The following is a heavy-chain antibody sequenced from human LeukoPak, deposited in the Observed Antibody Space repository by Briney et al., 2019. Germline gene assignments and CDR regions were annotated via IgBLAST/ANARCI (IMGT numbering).Heavy chain of an antibody. V-gene: IGHV3-49*05. Sequence: KSGGSLRLSCTASGFTFCDYAMSWFRQAPGKGLEWVGFIRSKAYGGTTEYAASVKGRFTISRDDSKSIAYLQMNSLKTEDTAVYYCTTWGGMITGYWGQGTLVTVSS. D-gene: IGHD1-14*01. CDR3: TTWGGMITGY. J-gene: IGHJ4*02. CDR1: GFTFCDYA. CDR2: IRSKAYGGTT.